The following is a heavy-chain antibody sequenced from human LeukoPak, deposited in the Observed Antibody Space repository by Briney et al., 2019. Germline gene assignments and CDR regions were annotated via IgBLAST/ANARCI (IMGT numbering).Heavy chain of an antibody. J-gene: IGHJ4*02. CDR2: IKTDGSTT. CDR1: GFTFSSSW. D-gene: IGHD2-2*01. CDR3: AREVISTPSYFDY. V-gene: IGHV3-74*01. Sequence: PGGSLRLSCAVSGFTFSSSWMHWVRQAPGKGLVWVSHIKTDGSTTAYADSVKGRFTMSRDSSKNTLYLQMNSLGADDTAVYYCAREVISTPSYFDYWGQGILVTVSS.